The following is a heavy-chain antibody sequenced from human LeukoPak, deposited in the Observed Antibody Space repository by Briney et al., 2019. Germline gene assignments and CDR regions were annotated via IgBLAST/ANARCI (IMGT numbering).Heavy chain of an antibody. CDR1: GFTFSSYS. CDR3: ARDLKYYGSGGDQGYFDY. CDR2: INSSSSYI. V-gene: IGHV3-21*01. Sequence: GGSLRLSCAASGFTFSSYSMNWVRQAPGKGLEWVASINSSSSYIYYADSVKGRFTISRDNAKNSLYLQMNSLRAEDTAVYYCARDLKYYGSGGDQGYFDYWGQGTLVTVSS. J-gene: IGHJ4*02. D-gene: IGHD3-10*01.